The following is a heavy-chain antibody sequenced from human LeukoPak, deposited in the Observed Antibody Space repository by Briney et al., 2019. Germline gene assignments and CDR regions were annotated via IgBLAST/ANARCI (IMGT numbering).Heavy chain of an antibody. CDR2: IRSKANSYAT. CDR3: TRHDDRHSGSDV. Sequence: GGSLRLSCAASGFTFSGSAMHWVRQASGKGLEWVGRIRSKANSYATAYAASMKGRFIISRDDSKNTAYLQMNSLKTEDTAVYYCTRHDDRHSGSDVWGKGTTVTVSS. CDR1: GFTFSGSA. D-gene: IGHD3-10*01. J-gene: IGHJ6*04. V-gene: IGHV3-73*01.